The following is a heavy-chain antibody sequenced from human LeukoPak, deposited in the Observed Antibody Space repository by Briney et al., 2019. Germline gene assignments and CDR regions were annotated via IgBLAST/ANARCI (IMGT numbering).Heavy chain of an antibody. CDR3: ARGGSYSNFRWFDP. CDR1: GGSISSGDYY. J-gene: IGHJ5*02. D-gene: IGHD3-10*01. V-gene: IGHV4-30-4*01. CDR2: IYYSGST. Sequence: PSQTLSLTCTVSGGSISSGDYYWSWIRQPPGKGLEWIGYIYYSGSTYYNPSLKSRFTISVDTAKNQFSLKLSSVTAADTAVYYCARGGSYSNFRWFDPWGQGTLVTVSS.